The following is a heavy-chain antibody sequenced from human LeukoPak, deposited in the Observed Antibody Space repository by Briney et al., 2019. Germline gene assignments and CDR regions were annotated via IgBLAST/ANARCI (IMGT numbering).Heavy chain of an antibody. CDR2: IYYSGST. CDR3: ARDHCSGGSCYSAAGHFDY. D-gene: IGHD2-15*01. J-gene: IGHJ4*02. CDR1: GGSLSSSSYY. Sequence: PSETLSLTCTVSGGSLSSSSYYWGWIRQPPGKGLEWIGSIYYSGSTYYNPSLKSRVTISVDTSKNQFSLKLSSVTAADTAVYYCARDHCSGGSCYSAAGHFDYWGQGTLVTVSS. V-gene: IGHV4-39*07.